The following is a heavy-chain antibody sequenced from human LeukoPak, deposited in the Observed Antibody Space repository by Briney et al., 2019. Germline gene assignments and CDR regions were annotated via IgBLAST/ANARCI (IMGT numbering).Heavy chain of an antibody. J-gene: IGHJ4*02. CDR3: AKDNSYGYDY. D-gene: IGHD5-18*01. Sequence: PGRSLRLSCAASGFTFSSYGMHWVRQAPGKGLEWVAVIWYDGSNKYYADSVKGRFTISRDNSKNKLYMQMNSLRAEDTAVYYCAKDNSYGYDYWGQGTLVTVSS. CDR2: IWYDGSNK. CDR1: GFTFSSYG. V-gene: IGHV3-33*06.